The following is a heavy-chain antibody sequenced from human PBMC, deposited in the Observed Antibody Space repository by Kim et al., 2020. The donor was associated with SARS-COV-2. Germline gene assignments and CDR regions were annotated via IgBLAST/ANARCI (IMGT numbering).Heavy chain of an antibody. Sequence: GGSLRLSCAASGFTFSNCAMNWVRRAPGKGLEWVSVITGSVRDTKYADSVKGRFTISRDNSKNTLFLQMGSLRADDTAVYYCARDLLSLPRGGTFYY. CDR1: GFTFSNCA. V-gene: IGHV3-23*01. D-gene: IGHD3-10*01. CDR2: ITGSVRDT. CDR3: ARDLLSLPRGGTFYY. J-gene: IGHJ6*01.